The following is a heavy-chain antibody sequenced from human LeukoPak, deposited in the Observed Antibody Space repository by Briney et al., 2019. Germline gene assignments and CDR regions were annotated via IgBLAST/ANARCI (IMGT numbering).Heavy chain of an antibody. V-gene: IGHV1-69*13. CDR1: GGTFSSYA. CDR2: IIPIFGTA. J-gene: IGHJ6*02. D-gene: IGHD3-22*01. Sequence: ASVKVSCKASGGTFSSYAVSWVRQAPGQGLEWVGGIIPIFGTANYAQKFQGRVTITADESTSTAYMELSSLRSEDTAVYYCASAPYYYDSSGYSLGGMDVWGQGTTVTVSS. CDR3: ASAPYYYDSSGYSLGGMDV.